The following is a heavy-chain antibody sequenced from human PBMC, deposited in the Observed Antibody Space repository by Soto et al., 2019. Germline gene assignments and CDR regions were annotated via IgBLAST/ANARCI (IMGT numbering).Heavy chain of an antibody. J-gene: IGHJ5*02. D-gene: IGHD3-10*01. CDR1: GGTFSSYT. Sequence: QVQLVQSGAEVKKPGSSVKVSCKASGGTFSSYTISWVRQAPGQGLEWMGRIIPILGIANYAQKFQGRVTINSDKSTSTAYMELSSLRSEDTAVYYCASSIGSGTGLIDPWGQGTLVTVSS. CDR3: ASSIGSGTGLIDP. CDR2: IIPILGIA. V-gene: IGHV1-69*02.